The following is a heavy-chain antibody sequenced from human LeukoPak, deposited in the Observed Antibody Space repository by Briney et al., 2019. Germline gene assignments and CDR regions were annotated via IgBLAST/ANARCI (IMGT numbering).Heavy chain of an antibody. CDR3: ARGPHDTAYYFDQ. CDR1: GFSFTGYF. Sequence: ASVKVSCKASGFSFTGYFMHWVRRAPGQGPEWMGRIDPNSGGTNYALKFQGRVTMTRDTPITTAYMDLSRLRSDDTAVYYCARGPHDTAYYFDQWGQGTLVTVSS. CDR2: IDPNSGGT. J-gene: IGHJ4*02. D-gene: IGHD5-18*01. V-gene: IGHV1-2*06.